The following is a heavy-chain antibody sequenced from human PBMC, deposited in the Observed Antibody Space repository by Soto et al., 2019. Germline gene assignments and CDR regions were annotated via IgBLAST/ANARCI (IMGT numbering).Heavy chain of an antibody. Sequence: QVHLVQSGAEVKKPGASVNVSCKASGYTFTSYGITWVRQAPGRGLEWMGWISAHTGNTDYAQKLQGRVIVTRDTSAMTAYMELRSLISDDTAVYYCARGRYGDYWGQGALVTVSS. D-gene: IGHD1-1*01. J-gene: IGHJ4*02. V-gene: IGHV1-18*01. CDR2: ISAHTGNT. CDR1: GYTFTSYG. CDR3: ARGRYGDY.